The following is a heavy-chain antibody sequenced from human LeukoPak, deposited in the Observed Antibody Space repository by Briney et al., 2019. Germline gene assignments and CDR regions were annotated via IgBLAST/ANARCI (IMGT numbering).Heavy chain of an antibody. CDR2: ISYDGSYK. J-gene: IGHJ4*02. CDR1: GFTFSGYG. Sequence: GGSLRLSCAASGFTFSGYGLHWVREAPGKGLEWVAVISYDGSYKYYADSVQGRFTISRDNSKNTLYLQMNSLRPDDTAVYYCAKWDFDYWGQGTLVTVSS. CDR3: AKWDFDY. V-gene: IGHV3-30*18.